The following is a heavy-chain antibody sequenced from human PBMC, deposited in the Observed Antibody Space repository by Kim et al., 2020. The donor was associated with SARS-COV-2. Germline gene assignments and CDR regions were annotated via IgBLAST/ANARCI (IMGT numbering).Heavy chain of an antibody. D-gene: IGHD6-19*01. CDR2: T. J-gene: IGHJ4*02. CDR3: ARGEYSSGWSI. Sequence: TYSADSVKGRFTISRDKSTNTLYLQMNSLRAEDTAVYYCARGEYSSGWSIWSQGTLVTVSS. V-gene: IGHV3-53*01.